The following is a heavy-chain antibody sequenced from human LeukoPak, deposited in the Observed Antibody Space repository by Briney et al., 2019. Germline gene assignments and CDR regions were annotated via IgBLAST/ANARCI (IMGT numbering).Heavy chain of an antibody. D-gene: IGHD4/OR15-4a*01. Sequence: GGSLRLSCAASGITFSGSGMSWVRQAPGKGLEWVSTISGSGSNTHYADSVKGRFTISRDNSKNTLYLQMNSLRAEDTAVYYCARRAGAYSHPYDYWGQGTLVTVSS. CDR1: GITFSGSG. CDR2: ISGSGSNT. CDR3: ARRAGAYSHPYDY. J-gene: IGHJ4*02. V-gene: IGHV3-23*01.